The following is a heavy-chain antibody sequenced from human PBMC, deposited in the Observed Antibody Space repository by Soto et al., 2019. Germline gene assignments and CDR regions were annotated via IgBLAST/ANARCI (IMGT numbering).Heavy chain of an antibody. Sequence: PGESLKISCKGSGYSFTSYWIGWVRQMPGKGLEWMGIIYPGDSDTRYSPSFQGQVTISADKSISTAYLQWSSLKASDTAMYYCARCESPSSSFSSYYSYMDVWGKGTTVTVSS. J-gene: IGHJ6*03. CDR2: IYPGDSDT. CDR1: GYSFTSYW. CDR3: ARCESPSSSFSSYYSYMDV. D-gene: IGHD6-6*01. V-gene: IGHV5-51*01.